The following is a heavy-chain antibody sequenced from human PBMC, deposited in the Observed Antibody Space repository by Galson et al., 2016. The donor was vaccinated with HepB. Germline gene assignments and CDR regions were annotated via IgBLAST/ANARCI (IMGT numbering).Heavy chain of an antibody. CDR1: GGTFSSYA. J-gene: IGHJ3*02. Sequence: SVKVSCKVSGGTFSSYAINWVRQAPGQGLEWMGRIIPIFGTANYAQKLQGRVTIDADESTRTAYMELSSLTSEDTAVYYCARDPPSGGYDYAFDIWGQGTMVTVSS. V-gene: IGHV1-69*13. CDR3: ARDPPSGGYDYAFDI. D-gene: IGHD5-12*01. CDR2: IIPIFGTA.